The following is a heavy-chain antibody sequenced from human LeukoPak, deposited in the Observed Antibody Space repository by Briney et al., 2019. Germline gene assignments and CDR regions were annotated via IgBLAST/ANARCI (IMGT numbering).Heavy chain of an antibody. D-gene: IGHD6-19*01. Sequence: GGSLRLSCAASGFTFSSYAMSWVRQAPGKGLEWVSGITTGGRPYYADSVKGRFPISRDNSKNTVYLQMNGLRAEDTAVYYCVKNGALAVDYFQHWGQGTLVTVSS. CDR3: VKNGALAVDYFQH. CDR1: GFTFSSYA. J-gene: IGHJ1*01. CDR2: ITTGGRP. V-gene: IGHV3-23*01.